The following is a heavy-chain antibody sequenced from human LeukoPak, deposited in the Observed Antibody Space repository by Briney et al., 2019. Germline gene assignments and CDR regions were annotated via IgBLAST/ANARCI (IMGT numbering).Heavy chain of an antibody. D-gene: IGHD6-19*01. Sequence: SVKVSCKASGGTFSSYAISWVRQAPGQGLEWMGGIIPIFGTANYAQKFQGRVTITADKSTSTAYMELSSLRSEDTAVYYCARDQMGYSSGWFDYWGQGTLVTVSS. J-gene: IGHJ4*02. V-gene: IGHV1-69*06. CDR1: GGTFSSYA. CDR2: IIPIFGTA. CDR3: ARDQMGYSSGWFDY.